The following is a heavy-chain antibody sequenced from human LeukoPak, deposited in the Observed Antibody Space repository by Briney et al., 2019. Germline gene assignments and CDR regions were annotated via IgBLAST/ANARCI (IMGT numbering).Heavy chain of an antibody. Sequence: ASVKVSCKASGYTFTSYYMHWVRQAPGQGLEWMGIINPSGGSTSYAQKFQGRVSMTRDTSISTAYMQVSRLRSDDTAVYYCARSPHILTGENFDYWGQGTLLTVSS. J-gene: IGHJ4*02. CDR1: GYTFTSYY. CDR2: INPSGGST. D-gene: IGHD3-9*01. CDR3: ARSPHILTGENFDY. V-gene: IGHV1-46*01.